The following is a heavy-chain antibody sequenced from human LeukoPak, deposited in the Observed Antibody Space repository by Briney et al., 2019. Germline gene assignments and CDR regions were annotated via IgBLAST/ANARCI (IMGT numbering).Heavy chain of an antibody. CDR2: ISNSDDST. CDR3: ARGPSGYHNT. Sequence: GGSLRLSCAASGFPFSSYAMSWVRQAPGKGLEWVSTISNSDDSTYYADSVKGRFTISRDNSKNTLDLQMNSLRAEDTAVYYCARGPSGYHNTGGQGTLVTVSS. J-gene: IGHJ4*02. CDR1: GFPFSSYA. D-gene: IGHD5-12*01. V-gene: IGHV3-23*01.